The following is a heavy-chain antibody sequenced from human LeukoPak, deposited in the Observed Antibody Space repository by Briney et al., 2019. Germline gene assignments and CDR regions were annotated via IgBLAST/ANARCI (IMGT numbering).Heavy chain of an antibody. J-gene: IGHJ4*02. Sequence: GESLKISRKGSGYKFTNYWIGWVRQMPGKGLEWMGIIYPADSDTRYNPSFQGQVTISADRSFSTAYLQWSSLKASDTAMYYCARLLSHGYGPNRYFDYWGQGTLVTVSS. D-gene: IGHD5-18*01. CDR3: ARLLSHGYGPNRYFDY. V-gene: IGHV5-51*01. CDR2: IYPADSDT. CDR1: GYKFTNYW.